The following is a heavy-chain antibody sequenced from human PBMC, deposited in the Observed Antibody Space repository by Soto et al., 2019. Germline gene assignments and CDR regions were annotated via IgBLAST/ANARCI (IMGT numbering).Heavy chain of an antibody. V-gene: IGHV4-59*01. CDR3: AREGSSGWTDY. D-gene: IGHD6-19*01. CDR2: IYYSGST. CDR1: VGSISSYY. Sequence: PSETLSLTCTVSVGSISSYYWSWIRQPPGKGLEWIGYIYYSGSTNYNPSLKSRVTISVDTSKNQFSLKLSSVTAADTAVYYCAREGSSGWTDYWGQGTLVTVSS. J-gene: IGHJ4*02.